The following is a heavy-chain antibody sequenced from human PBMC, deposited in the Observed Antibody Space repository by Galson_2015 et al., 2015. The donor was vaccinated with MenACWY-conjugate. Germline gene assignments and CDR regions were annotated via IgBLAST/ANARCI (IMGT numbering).Heavy chain of an antibody. CDR3: AIDLVAHEYGDYYGMDV. Sequence: SLRLSCAASGFTFGRYSMNWVRQAPGKGLEWISYISSSSSPIHYAETVRGRVTITRDNDKNSLYMELNSLRAADTAVYYCAIDLVAHEYGDYYGMDVWGQGTTVTVSS. CDR1: GFTFGRYS. V-gene: IGHV3-48*01. CDR2: ISSSSSPI. J-gene: IGHJ6*02. D-gene: IGHD4-17*01.